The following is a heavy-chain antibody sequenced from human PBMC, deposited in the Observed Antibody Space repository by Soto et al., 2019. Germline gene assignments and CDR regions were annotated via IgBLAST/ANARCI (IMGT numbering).Heavy chain of an antibody. V-gene: IGHV3-23*01. J-gene: IGHJ4*02. Sequence: EVQLLESGGDLVQPGGSLRLSCAVSRFTFSSYGMNWVRQAPGKGLEWVSSISDDGDSTYYADSVKGRFTISRDNSKITLYLQMNSLRAEDTAVYYCAKRSGYQEAAYLDYWGQGTLVTVSS. D-gene: IGHD5-12*01. CDR1: RFTFSSYG. CDR3: AKRSGYQEAAYLDY. CDR2: ISDDGDST.